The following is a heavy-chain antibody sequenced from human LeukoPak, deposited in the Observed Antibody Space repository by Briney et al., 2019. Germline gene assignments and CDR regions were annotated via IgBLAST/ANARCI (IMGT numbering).Heavy chain of an antibody. D-gene: IGHD4-17*01. CDR1: GGSFSGYY. J-gene: IGHJ6*03. Sequence: PSETLSLTCAVYGGSFSGYYWSWIRQPPGKGLDWIGEINHSGSTNYNPSLKSRVTISVDTSRNQFSLKLSSVTAADTAVYYCARGKLTVTTTYYYYMDVWGKGTTVTVSS. CDR2: INHSGST. V-gene: IGHV4-34*01. CDR3: ARGKLTVTTTYYYYMDV.